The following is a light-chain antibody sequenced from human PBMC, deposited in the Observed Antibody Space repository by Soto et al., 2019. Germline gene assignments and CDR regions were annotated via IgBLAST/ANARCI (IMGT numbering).Light chain of an antibody. CDR1: SSDDSGYNY. Sequence: QSALTQPASVSGSPGQSITISCTGSSSDDSGYNYVSWYQHLPGKAPELMIYDVSNRPSGVSNRFSGSKSGNTASLTISGLQAEDEADYYCNSWTXSGTYVFGXGTK. CDR3: NSWTXSGTYV. CDR2: DVS. V-gene: IGLV2-14*03. J-gene: IGLJ1*01.